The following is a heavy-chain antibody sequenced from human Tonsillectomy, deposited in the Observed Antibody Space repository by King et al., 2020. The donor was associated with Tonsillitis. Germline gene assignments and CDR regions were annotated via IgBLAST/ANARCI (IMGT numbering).Heavy chain of an antibody. CDR3: ARGIESGYYPYYYYYMDV. CDR1: GGSISNYY. CDR2: IYYSGST. D-gene: IGHD3-3*01. J-gene: IGHJ6*03. Sequence: VQLQESGPGLVKPSETLSLTCTVSGGSISNYYWSWIRQPPGKGLEWIGSIYYSGSTNYNPSLKSRVTISVDTSKNQFSLKLSSVTAADTAVYYCARGIESGYYPYYYYYMDVWGKGTTVTVSS. V-gene: IGHV4-59*01.